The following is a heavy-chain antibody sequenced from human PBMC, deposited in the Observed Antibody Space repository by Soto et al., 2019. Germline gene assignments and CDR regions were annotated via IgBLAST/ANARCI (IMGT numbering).Heavy chain of an antibody. CDR2: IYYSGST. J-gene: IGHJ6*02. Sequence: PSETLSLTCTVSGGSISSSSYYWGWIRQPPGKGLEWIGSIYYSGSTYYNPSLKGRVTISVDTSKNQFSLKLSSVTAADTAVYYCARIAAAGPSYYYGMDVWGQGTTVTVSS. CDR3: ARIAAAGPSYYYGMDV. D-gene: IGHD6-13*01. V-gene: IGHV4-39*01. CDR1: GGSISSSSYY.